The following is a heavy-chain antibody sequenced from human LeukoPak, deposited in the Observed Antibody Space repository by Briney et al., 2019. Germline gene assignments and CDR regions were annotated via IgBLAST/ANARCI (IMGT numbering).Heavy chain of an antibody. V-gene: IGHV1-69*13. CDR2: IIPIFGTA. CDR1: GGTFSSYA. D-gene: IGHD3-22*01. J-gene: IGHJ3*02. Sequence: ASVKVSCKASGGTFSSYAISWVRQAPGQGPEWMGGIIPIFGTANYAQKFQGRVTITADESTSTAYMELSSLRSEDTAVYYCARDRRYYDSSGAFGIWGQGTMVTVSS. CDR3: ARDRRYYDSSGAFGI.